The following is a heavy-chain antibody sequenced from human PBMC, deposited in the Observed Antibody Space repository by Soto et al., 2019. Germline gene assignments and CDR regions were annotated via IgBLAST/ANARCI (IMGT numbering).Heavy chain of an antibody. D-gene: IGHD2-15*01. CDR3: AGVVAAPPAPHDPFDI. V-gene: IGHV1-18*01. J-gene: IGHJ3*02. Sequence: ASVKVSCKASGYTFTSYGISWVRQAPGQGLEWMGWISAYNGNTNYAQKLQGRVTMTTDTSTSTAYMELRSLRSDDTAVYYCAGVVAAPPAPHDPFDIWGQGTMVTVSS. CDR2: ISAYNGNT. CDR1: GYTFTSYG.